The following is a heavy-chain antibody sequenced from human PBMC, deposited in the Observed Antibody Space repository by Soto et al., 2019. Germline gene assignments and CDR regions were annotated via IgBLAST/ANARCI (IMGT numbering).Heavy chain of an antibody. V-gene: IGHV4-30-2*01. CDR1: GGSISSGGYS. CDR3: ARGLRTHNYFDS. CDR2: IYHSGST. Sequence: SETLSLTCAVSGGSISSGGYSWSWIRQPPGKGLEWIGYIYHSGSTYYNPSLKGRVTISVDRSKNQFSLKLSSVTAAGTAVYYCARGLRTHNYFDSWSQGTLVTVSS. J-gene: IGHJ4*02.